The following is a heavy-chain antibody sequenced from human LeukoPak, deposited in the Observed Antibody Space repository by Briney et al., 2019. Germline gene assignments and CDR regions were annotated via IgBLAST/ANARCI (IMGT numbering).Heavy chain of an antibody. D-gene: IGHD6-19*01. Sequence: PGGSLRLSCAASGFTFDDYAMHWVRQAPGKGLEWVSGISWNSGSIGYADSVKGRFTISRDNAKNSLYLQMNSLRAEDTAVYYCAKVYSSGHYYYYYMDVWGKGTTVTISS. CDR3: AKVYSSGHYYYYYMDV. CDR1: GFTFDDYA. V-gene: IGHV3-9*01. J-gene: IGHJ6*03. CDR2: ISWNSGSI.